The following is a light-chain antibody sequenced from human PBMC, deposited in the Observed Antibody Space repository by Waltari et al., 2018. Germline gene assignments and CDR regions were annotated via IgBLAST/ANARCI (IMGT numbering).Light chain of an antibody. CDR3: MEALQSVT. CDR1: QSLLHSTGYNY. V-gene: IGKV2-28*01. CDR2: LGS. J-gene: IGKJ5*01. Sequence: DIVMTQSPLSLPVTPGEPASISCRSSQSLLHSTGYNYLDWYLQKPGQSPQILIDLGSSRAAGVPGRFSGSGSGTDFTLKISRVEAEDAGVYYGMEALQSVTFGQGTRLEIK.